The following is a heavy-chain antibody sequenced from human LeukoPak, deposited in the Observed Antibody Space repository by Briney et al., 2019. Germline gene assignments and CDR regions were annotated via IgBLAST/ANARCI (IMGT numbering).Heavy chain of an antibody. J-gene: IGHJ3*02. V-gene: IGHV4-34*01. CDR1: GGSFSGYY. D-gene: IGHD1-14*01. CDR2: INHSGST. CDR3: ARHRPEPAFDI. Sequence: SETLSLTCAVYGGSFSGYYWSWIRQPPGKGLEWIGEINHSGSTNYNPSLKSRVTISVDTSKNQFSLKLSSVTAADTAVYYCARHRPEPAFDIWGQGTMVTVSS.